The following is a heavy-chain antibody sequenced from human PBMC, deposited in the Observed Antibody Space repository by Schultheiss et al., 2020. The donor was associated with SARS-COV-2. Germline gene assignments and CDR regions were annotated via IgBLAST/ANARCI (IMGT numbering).Heavy chain of an antibody. D-gene: IGHD6-19*01. V-gene: IGHV3-23*01. Sequence: GGSLRLSCAASGFTFSSYAMSWVRQAPGKGLEWVSAISGSGGSTYYADSVKGRFTISRDNAKNSLYLQMNSLRAEDTAVHYCARGRRLYSSGYDYWGQGTLVTVSS. CDR1: GFTFSSYA. CDR2: ISGSGGST. CDR3: ARGRRLYSSGYDY. J-gene: IGHJ4*02.